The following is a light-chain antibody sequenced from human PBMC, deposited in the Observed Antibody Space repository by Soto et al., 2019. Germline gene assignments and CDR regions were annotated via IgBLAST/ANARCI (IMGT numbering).Light chain of an antibody. Sequence: DIQMTQSPSTLSASEGYRVTITCRASQSISKWLAWYQQKPGKAPKLLIYDASSLESGVPSRFSGSGFGTEFTLTIGSLQPDDFATYYCQQYNPNSPWTFGQGTKVDIK. CDR3: QQYNPNSPWT. V-gene: IGKV1-5*01. CDR1: QSISKW. CDR2: DAS. J-gene: IGKJ1*01.